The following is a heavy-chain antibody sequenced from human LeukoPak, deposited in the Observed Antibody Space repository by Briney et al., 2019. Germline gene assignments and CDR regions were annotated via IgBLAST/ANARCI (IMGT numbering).Heavy chain of an antibody. CDR2: IKQDGSEK. CDR3: ARGSENYYYGMDV. D-gene: IGHD2/OR15-2a*01. Sequence: GGSLRLSCAAAGFTFNSYWMSWVRQAPGKGLEWVGNIKQDGSEKFYVDSVKGRFSISRDNAKNSLYLQMNSLSAEDTAVYYCARGSENYYYGMDVWGKGTTVTVSS. V-gene: IGHV3-7*03. J-gene: IGHJ6*04. CDR1: GFTFNSYW.